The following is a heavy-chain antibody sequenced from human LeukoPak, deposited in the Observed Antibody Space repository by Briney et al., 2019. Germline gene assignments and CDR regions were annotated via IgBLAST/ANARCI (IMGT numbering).Heavy chain of an antibody. J-gene: IGHJ5*02. V-gene: IGHV4-34*01. D-gene: IGHD3-10*01. Sequence: PSETLSLTCAVYGGSFSGYYWSWIRQPPGKGLEWIGEINHSGSTNYNPSLKSRVTISVDASKNQFSLKLSSVTAADTAVYYCARERITMVRGVIITSRWFDPWGQGTLVTVSS. CDR1: GGSFSGYY. CDR3: ARERITMVRGVIITSRWFDP. CDR2: INHSGST.